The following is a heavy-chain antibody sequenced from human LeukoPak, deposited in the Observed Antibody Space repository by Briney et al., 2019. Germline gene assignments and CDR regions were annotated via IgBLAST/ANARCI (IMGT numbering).Heavy chain of an antibody. CDR1: GGSISSGGYY. J-gene: IGHJ4*02. D-gene: IGHD3-16*01. Sequence: SETLSLTCTVSGGSISSGGYYWSWIRQPPGKGLEWIGYFYNSGRSTYNPSLKSRVTISADTSKNHFSLKLNSVTTADTAVYYCTRGAGWLIDYWGQGILVTVSS. CDR2: FYNSGRS. CDR3: TRGAGWLIDY. V-gene: IGHV4-61*03.